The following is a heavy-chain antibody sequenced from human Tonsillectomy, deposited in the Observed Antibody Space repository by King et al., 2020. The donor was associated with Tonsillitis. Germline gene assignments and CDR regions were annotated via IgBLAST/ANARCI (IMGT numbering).Heavy chain of an antibody. V-gene: IGHV3-30*18. CDR1: GFTFSIYG. Sequence: QLVQSGGGVVQPGRSLRLSCAASGFTFSIYGMHWVRQAPGKGLEWGAFISYDGRNKYYGDSVKGRLTISRDNSKNTLYVQMNSLSPEDTAVYYCAKDRGEGYAYFQDWGQGTLVTVSS. CDR2: ISYDGRNK. D-gene: IGHD5-12*01. J-gene: IGHJ1*01. CDR3: AKDRGEGYAYFQD.